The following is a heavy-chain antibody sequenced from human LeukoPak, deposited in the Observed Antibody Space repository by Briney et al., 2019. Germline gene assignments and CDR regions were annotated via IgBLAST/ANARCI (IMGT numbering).Heavy chain of an antibody. J-gene: IGHJ4*02. Sequence: GTLSLTCTASGGSITSGDYYWSWVRQAPGKGLEWVTVIYSGGSTYYADSVKGRFTISRDNSRNTLYLQMNSLRAEDTAVYYCAREKIYGSGNYYVFDYWGQGTLVTVSS. CDR2: IYSGGST. V-gene: IGHV3-66*01. D-gene: IGHD3-10*01. CDR3: AREKIYGSGNYYVFDY. CDR1: GGSITSGDYY.